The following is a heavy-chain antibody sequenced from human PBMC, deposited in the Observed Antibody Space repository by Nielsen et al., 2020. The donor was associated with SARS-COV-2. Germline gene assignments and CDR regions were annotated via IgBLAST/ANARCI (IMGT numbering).Heavy chain of an antibody. CDR2: ISNSGST. V-gene: IGHV4-59*01. D-gene: IGHD3-3*01. J-gene: IGHJ6*02. CDR1: GASISSYY. Sequence: SETLSLTCTVSGASISSYYWSWIRQPPGKGLEWIGYISNSGSTNYNSSLKSRVTISLDTSKNQFSLKVRSVTAADTAVYYCARDEIFDLYGVDVWDQGTTVIVSS. CDR3: ARDEIFDLYGVDV.